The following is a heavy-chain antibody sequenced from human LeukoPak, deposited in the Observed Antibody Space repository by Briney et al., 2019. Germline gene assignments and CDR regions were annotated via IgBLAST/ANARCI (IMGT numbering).Heavy chain of an antibody. V-gene: IGHV3-23*01. J-gene: IGHJ4*02. D-gene: IGHD4-23*01. CDR3: AKETSDYGGNSYFDY. CDR2: ISGSGGST. Sequence: GGSLRLSCAASGFTFSSYAMSWVRQAPGKGLEWVSAISGSGGSTYYADSVKGRFTISRDNSKNTLYLQLNSLRAEDTAVYYCAKETSDYGGNSYFDYWGQGTLVTVSS. CDR1: GFTFSSYA.